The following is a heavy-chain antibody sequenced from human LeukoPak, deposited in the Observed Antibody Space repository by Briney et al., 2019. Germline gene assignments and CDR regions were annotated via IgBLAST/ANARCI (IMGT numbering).Heavy chain of an antibody. Sequence: GGSLRLSCAASGFTFSSYAMSWVRQAPGKGLEWVSAISGSGGSTYYADSVKGRFTISRDNSKDTLYLQMNSLRAEDTAVYYCAKGSLPLGGGYFDYWGQGTLVTVSS. CDR3: AKGSLPLGGGYFDY. J-gene: IGHJ4*02. V-gene: IGHV3-23*01. CDR2: ISGSGGST. D-gene: IGHD3-16*01. CDR1: GFTFSSYA.